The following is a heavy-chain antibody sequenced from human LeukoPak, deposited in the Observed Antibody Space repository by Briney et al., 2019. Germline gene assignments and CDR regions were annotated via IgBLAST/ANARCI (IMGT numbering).Heavy chain of an antibody. CDR2: ISAYNGNT. CDR1: GYTFTSHG. V-gene: IGHV1-18*01. J-gene: IGHJ6*03. D-gene: IGHD6-6*01. Sequence: ASVKVSCKPSGYTFTSHGITWVRQAPGQGLEWVGWISAYNGNTKYAQKFQGRVTMTTDASTSTVYMELRSLRSEDTAVYYCARRADSSSSVRGKLGYYYYMDVWGKGTTVTVSS. CDR3: ARRADSSSSVRGKLGYYYYMDV.